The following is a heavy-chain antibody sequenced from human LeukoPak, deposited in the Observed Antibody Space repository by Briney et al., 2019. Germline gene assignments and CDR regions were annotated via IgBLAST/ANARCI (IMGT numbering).Heavy chain of an antibody. Sequence: GGSLRLSCAASGFTFSTYGMHWVRQAPGKGLEWVAVIWSDGSNKYYADSVKGRFTISRDNSKNTLYLQMNSLRAEDTAVYYCARDRYCSGGSCSSAADCWGQGTLVTVSS. CDR3: ARDRYCSGGSCSSAADC. D-gene: IGHD2-15*01. CDR2: IWSDGSNK. V-gene: IGHV3-33*01. J-gene: IGHJ4*02. CDR1: GFTFSTYG.